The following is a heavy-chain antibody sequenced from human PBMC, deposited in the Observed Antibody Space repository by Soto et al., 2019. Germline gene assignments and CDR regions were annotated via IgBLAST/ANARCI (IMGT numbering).Heavy chain of an antibody. D-gene: IGHD3-16*01. CDR3: ARKISFVCES. Sequence: PGESLKISCEGSGYKLGSALIGWVRRKPGKGLEWMGIIKPGTSDIRYSPSFRGQVTISADEAANTAFLQWSSLKTSDTAIYYCARKISFVCESWGQGTLVTVSS. CDR1: GYKLGSAL. CDR2: IKPGTSDI. V-gene: IGHV5-51*01. J-gene: IGHJ5*02.